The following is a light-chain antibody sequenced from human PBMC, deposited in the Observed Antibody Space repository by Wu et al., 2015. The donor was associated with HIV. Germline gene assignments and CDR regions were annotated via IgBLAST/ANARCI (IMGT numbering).Light chain of an antibody. Sequence: EIVLTQSPGTLSLSPGEGATLSCRASQSVRSSHLAWYQQKPGQAPRLIIYAASTRATGIPDRFSGSGSGTDFTLTISRLEPEDFAVYYCQQRSNWPPALTFGGGTKVEIK. J-gene: IGKJ4*01. CDR1: QSVRSSH. CDR3: QQRSNWPPALT. V-gene: IGKV3D-20*02. CDR2: AAS.